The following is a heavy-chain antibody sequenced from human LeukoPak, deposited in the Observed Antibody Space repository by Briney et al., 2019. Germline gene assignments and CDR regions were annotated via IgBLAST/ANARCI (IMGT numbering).Heavy chain of an antibody. V-gene: IGHV5-51*01. CDR1: GYSFTSYW. Sequence: GESLKISCKGSGYSFTSYWIGWVRQMPGKGLGWMGIIYPGDSDTRYSPSFQGQVTISADKSISTAYLQWSSLKASDTAMYYCARIRFLERLSPNEFDIWGQGTMVTVSS. CDR2: IYPGDSDT. CDR3: ARIRFLERLSPNEFDI. J-gene: IGHJ3*02. D-gene: IGHD3-3*01.